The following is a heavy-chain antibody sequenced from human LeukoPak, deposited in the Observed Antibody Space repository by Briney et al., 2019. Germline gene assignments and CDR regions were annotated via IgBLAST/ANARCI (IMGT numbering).Heavy chain of an antibody. Sequence: AGESLKISCKGSGYSFTSYWIGWVRQMPGKGLEWMGIIYPGDSDTRYSPSFQGQVTISADKSISTAYLQWSSLKASDTAMYYCARLGGAWFGEPPQYYFDYWGQGTLVTVSS. D-gene: IGHD3-10*01. CDR1: GYSFTSYW. J-gene: IGHJ4*02. CDR2: IYPGDSDT. V-gene: IGHV5-51*01. CDR3: ARLGGAWFGEPPQYYFDY.